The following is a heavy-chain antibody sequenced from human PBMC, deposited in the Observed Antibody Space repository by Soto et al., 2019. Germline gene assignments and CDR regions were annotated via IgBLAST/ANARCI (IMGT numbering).Heavy chain of an antibody. CDR2: ISAYSGNT. CDR1: GYTFTSYR. J-gene: IGHJ4*02. D-gene: IGHD1-7*01. CDR3: ARDLSAGTAAY. Sequence: QVQLVQSGAEVKKPGASVKVYCKASGYTFTSYRIIWVRQAPGQGLEWMGWISAYSGNTNSAPKVQDRVTMTTDTSTSTAYMELGSLKSDDTAVYYCARDLSAGTAAYWGQGTLVTVSS. V-gene: IGHV1-18*01.